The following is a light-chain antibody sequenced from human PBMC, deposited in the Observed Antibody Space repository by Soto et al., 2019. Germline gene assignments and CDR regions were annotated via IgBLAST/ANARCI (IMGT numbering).Light chain of an antibody. V-gene: IGKV1-39*01. J-gene: IGKJ1*01. CDR1: QSISNY. Sequence: DIQMTQSPSSLSASVGDRVTITCRASQSISNYLNWYQQKPGKAPNLLIYTASSLQSGVPSRFSGSGSGTDFTLSISSLQPEDIATYYCQQYGSSGTFGQGTKVDIK. CDR2: TAS. CDR3: QQYGSSGT.